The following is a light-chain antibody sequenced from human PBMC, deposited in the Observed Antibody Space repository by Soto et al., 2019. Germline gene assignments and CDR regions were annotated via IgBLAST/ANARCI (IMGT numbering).Light chain of an antibody. Sequence: IQLTQSPSTLSASVGDRVTITCRASQSVQTWLAWFQQKPGKAPKLLIYKATTLETGVPSRFSGSGSETEFTLTISSLQLDDLGTYYCQQYNNYFTFGQGTKVDIK. CDR3: QQYNNYFT. CDR1: QSVQTW. CDR2: KAT. J-gene: IGKJ1*01. V-gene: IGKV1-5*03.